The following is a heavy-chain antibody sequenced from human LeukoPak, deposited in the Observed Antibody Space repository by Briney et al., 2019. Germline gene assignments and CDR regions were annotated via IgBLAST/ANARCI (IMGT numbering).Heavy chain of an antibody. CDR2: ISGSSSGI. V-gene: IGHV3-21*01. J-gene: IGHJ4*02. Sequence: GVSLRLSCAASGFTFSSYTMNWVRQAPGKGLEWVSSISGSSSGIYYADSVRGRFTISRDNAKNSLYLQMNSLRAEDTAVYYCARDRGEGYCGSTSCYFSFDYWGQGTLVTGSS. CDR1: GFTFSSYT. D-gene: IGHD2-2*01. CDR3: ARDRGEGYCGSTSCYFSFDY.